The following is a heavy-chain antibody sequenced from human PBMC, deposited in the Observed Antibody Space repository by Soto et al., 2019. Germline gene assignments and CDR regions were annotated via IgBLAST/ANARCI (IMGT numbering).Heavy chain of an antibody. D-gene: IGHD3-22*01. CDR3: ARDLYDSSGYSVSYGY. Sequence: GGSLRLSCAASGFTFSSYWMSWVRQAPGKGLEWVANIKQDGSEKYYVDSVKGRFTISRDNVKNSLYLQMNSLRAEDTAVYYCARDLYDSSGYSVSYGYWGQGTLVTVSS. J-gene: IGHJ4*02. CDR1: GFTFSSYW. V-gene: IGHV3-7*03. CDR2: IKQDGSEK.